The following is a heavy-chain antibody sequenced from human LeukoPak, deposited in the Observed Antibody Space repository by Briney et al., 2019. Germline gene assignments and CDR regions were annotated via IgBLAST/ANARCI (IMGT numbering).Heavy chain of an antibody. CDR1: GYTFTGYY. V-gene: IGHV1-2*02. J-gene: IGHJ4*02. CDR3: ARDEGTYYYDSSGYYYNY. D-gene: IGHD3-22*01. Sequence: ASVKVSCEASGYTFTGYYMHWVRQAPGQGLEWMGWINPNSGGTNYAQKFQGRVTMTRDTSISTAYMELSRLRSDDTAVYYCARDEGTYYYDSSGYYYNYWGQGTLVTVSS. CDR2: INPNSGGT.